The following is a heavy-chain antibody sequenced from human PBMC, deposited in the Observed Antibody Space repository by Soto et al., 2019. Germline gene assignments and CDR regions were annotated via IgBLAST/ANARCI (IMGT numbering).Heavy chain of an antibody. CDR3: ARSSGLDY. V-gene: IGHV4-34*01. CDR2: IDHSGST. D-gene: IGHD3-22*01. Sequence: SETLSLTCAVYGGSFSGYYWNWIRQPPGKGLEWIGEIDHSGSTNYNPSLKSRVTISVDTSKNQFSLKLSSVTAADTAVYYCARSSGLDYWGQGTLVTVSS. CDR1: GGSFSGYY. J-gene: IGHJ4*02.